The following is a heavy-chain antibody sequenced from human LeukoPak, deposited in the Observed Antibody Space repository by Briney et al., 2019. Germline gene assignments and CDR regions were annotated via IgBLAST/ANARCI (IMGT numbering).Heavy chain of an antibody. V-gene: IGHV3-20*01. CDR1: GFTFDDYG. CDR3: AKALYYDFWSGSPDDAFDI. Sequence: GGSLRLSCAASGFTFDDYGMSWVRQAPGKGLEWVSGINWNGGSTGYADSVKGRFTISRDNAKNSLYLQMNSLRAEDTALYHCAKALYYDFWSGSPDDAFDIWGQGTMVTVSS. D-gene: IGHD3-3*01. J-gene: IGHJ3*02. CDR2: INWNGGST.